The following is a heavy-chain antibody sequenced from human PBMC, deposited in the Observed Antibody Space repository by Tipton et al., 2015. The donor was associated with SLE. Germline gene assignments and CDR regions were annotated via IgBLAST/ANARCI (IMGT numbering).Heavy chain of an antibody. J-gene: IGHJ3*02. CDR1: GGSFSGYY. V-gene: IGHV4-34*01. Sequence: TLSLTCAVYGGSFSGYYWSWIRQPPGKGLEWIGEINHSGSTNYNPSLKSRVTISVDTSKNQFSLKLSSVTAADTAVYCCATYPGLGIKRYSFDIWGQGTMVIVSS. CDR3: ATYPGLGIKRYSFDI. D-gene: IGHD7-27*01. CDR2: INHSGST.